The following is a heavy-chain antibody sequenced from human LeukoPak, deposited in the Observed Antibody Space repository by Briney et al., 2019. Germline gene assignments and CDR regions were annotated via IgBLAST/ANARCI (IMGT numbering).Heavy chain of an antibody. CDR2: IYHGGCT. D-gene: IGHD3-9*01. J-gene: IGHJ3*02. CDR1: GYSISGGYY. Sequence: NRSETLSLTCTVSGYSISGGYYWGWIRQPPGKGLEWIGTIYHGGCTYCNPSLESRVTISLDTSKNHFSLNLTSVTAADTAMYYCARVAERTWLPYDAAFDIWGLGTMVTVSS. V-gene: IGHV4-38-2*02. CDR3: ARVAERTWLPYDAAFDI.